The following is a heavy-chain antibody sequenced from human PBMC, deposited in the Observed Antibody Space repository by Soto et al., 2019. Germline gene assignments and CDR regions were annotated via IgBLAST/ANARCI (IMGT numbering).Heavy chain of an antibody. V-gene: IGHV1-18*01. CDR1: GYTFTSYG. Sequence: QVQLVQSGAEVKKPGASVKVSCKASGYTFTSYGISWVRQAPGQGLEWMGWISAYNGNTNYAQKLQGRVTMTTDTSTSTAYMELRGLRSDDRAVYYWARDLGGRSRGGWFDPWGQGTLVTVSS. J-gene: IGHJ5*02. CDR2: ISAYNGNT. D-gene: IGHD3-16*01. CDR3: ARDLGGRSRGGWFDP.